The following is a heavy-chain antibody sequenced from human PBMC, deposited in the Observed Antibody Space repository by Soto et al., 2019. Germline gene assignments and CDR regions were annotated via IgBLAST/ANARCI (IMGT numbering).Heavy chain of an antibody. CDR3: ATAYCGGDCYPVYYYGMDV. V-gene: IGHV1-3*01. CDR2: INAGNGNI. Sequence: ASVKVSCKASGYTFTSYAMHWVRQAPGQRLEWMGWINAGNGNIKYSQKFQGRVTITRDTSASTAYMELSSLRSEDTAVYYCATAYCGGDCYPVYYYGMDVWGQGTTVTVSS. D-gene: IGHD2-21*02. J-gene: IGHJ6*02. CDR1: GYTFTSYA.